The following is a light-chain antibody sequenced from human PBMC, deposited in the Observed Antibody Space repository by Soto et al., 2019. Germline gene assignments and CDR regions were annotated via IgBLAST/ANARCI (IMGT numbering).Light chain of an antibody. CDR1: QSVSSN. J-gene: IGKJ1*01. Sequence: EIVMTQSAATLSVSAGERATLSWWASQSVSSNLAWYQQKNGQAPRLLIFGASTRATGIPARFSGSGYGTKFNLTISSLQSEDFAVYYCQHYNNWLWTFGQGTKVDIK. CDR3: QHYNNWLWT. V-gene: IGKV3-15*01. CDR2: GAS.